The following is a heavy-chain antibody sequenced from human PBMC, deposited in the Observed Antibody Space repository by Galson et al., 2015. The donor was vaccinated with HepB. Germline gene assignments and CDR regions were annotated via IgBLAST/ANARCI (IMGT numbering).Heavy chain of an antibody. CDR3: ASGSCGTTNCYEHNFDF. Sequence: SLRLSCAASGFTFSIYAMHWVRQAPGEGLEWMSFISYDGTNKYYADSVKGRFTISRDNSKNTVYLQMNSLSAEDTALYYCASGSCGTTNCYEHNFDFWGQGTLVAVSS. J-gene: IGHJ4*02. CDR2: ISYDGTNK. CDR1: GFTFSIYA. D-gene: IGHD2-2*01. V-gene: IGHV3-30-3*01.